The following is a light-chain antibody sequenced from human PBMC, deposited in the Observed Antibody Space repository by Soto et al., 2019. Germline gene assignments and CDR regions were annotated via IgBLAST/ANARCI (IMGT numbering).Light chain of an antibody. CDR3: QQYDNLVT. J-gene: IGKJ3*01. CDR1: QDISDY. V-gene: IGKV1-33*01. CDR2: DAS. Sequence: DIQMTQSPSSLSASVGDRVTITCQASQDISDYLNWYQKKPGKAPKLLIYDASNLETGVPSRFSGSGSGTDFTFSISSLQPEDIATYYCQQYDNLVTFGPGTKVDIK.